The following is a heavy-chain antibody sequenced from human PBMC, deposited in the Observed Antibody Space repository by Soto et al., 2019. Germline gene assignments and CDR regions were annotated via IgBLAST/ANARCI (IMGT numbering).Heavy chain of an antibody. CDR3: ARVVYDAFDV. V-gene: IGHV4-61*01. CDR1: GASVTSPIFY. J-gene: IGHJ3*01. CDR2: MYHSAST. Sequence: QVQLQESGPGLVKPSETLSLDCAVSGASVTSPIFYWSWIRQPPGKGLECIGYMYHSASTNSNPSLQSRVTVSKNTSANRFSLKLTSVTVADTAVYFCARVVYDAFDVWGQGTLVSVSS. D-gene: IGHD6-6*01.